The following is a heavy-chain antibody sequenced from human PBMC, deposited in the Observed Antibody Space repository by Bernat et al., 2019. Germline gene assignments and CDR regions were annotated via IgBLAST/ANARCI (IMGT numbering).Heavy chain of an antibody. CDR1: GGSISSSSYY. CDR3: ASHMIVVVYFDY. CDR2: IYYSGST. D-gene: IGHD3-22*01. Sequence: QLQLQESGPGLVKPSETLSLTCTVSGGSISSSSYYWGWIRQPPGKGLEWIGSIYYSGSTYYNPSLKSRVTISVDTSKNQFSLKLSSVTAADTAVYYCASHMIVVVYFDYWGKGTLVTVSS. J-gene: IGHJ4*02. V-gene: IGHV4-39*01.